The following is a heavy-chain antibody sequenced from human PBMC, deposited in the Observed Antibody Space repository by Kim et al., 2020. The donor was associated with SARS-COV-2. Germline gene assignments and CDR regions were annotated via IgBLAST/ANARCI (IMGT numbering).Heavy chain of an antibody. J-gene: IGHJ5*02. D-gene: IGHD3-16*01. V-gene: IGHV3-30-3*01. CDR3: AREWGS. Sequence: GGSLRLSCAASGFTFSTYAMHWVRQPPGKGLEWVASISSDGSNTYYEDSVKGRFTISRDNSKNMVYLQMNSLRDEDTTVYYCAREWGSWGQGILFTV. CDR1: GFTFSTYA. CDR2: ISSDGSNT.